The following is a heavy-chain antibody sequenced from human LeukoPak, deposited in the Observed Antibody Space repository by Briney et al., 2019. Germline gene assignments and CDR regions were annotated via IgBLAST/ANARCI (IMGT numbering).Heavy chain of an antibody. V-gene: IGHV1-58*01. CDR2: IVVGSGNT. D-gene: IGHD2-21*02. Sequence: GTSVKVSCKASGFTFTSSAVQWVRQARGQRLEWIGWIVVGSGNTNYAQKFQERVTITRDMSTSTAYMELSSLRSEDTAVYYCAARAYCGGDCPRHFDYWGQGTLVTVSS. CDR3: AARAYCGGDCPRHFDY. J-gene: IGHJ4*02. CDR1: GFTFTSSA.